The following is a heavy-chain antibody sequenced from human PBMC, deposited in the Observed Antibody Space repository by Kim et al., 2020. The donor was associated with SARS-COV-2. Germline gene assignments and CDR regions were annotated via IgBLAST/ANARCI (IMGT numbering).Heavy chain of an antibody. J-gene: IGHJ4*02. CDR3: ARAGMTTVTYYFDY. V-gene: IGHV4-59*01. D-gene: IGHD4-4*01. Sequence: NPSLKSRVTISVDTSKNQFSLKLSSVTAADTAVYYCARAGMTTVTYYFDYWGQGTLVTVSS.